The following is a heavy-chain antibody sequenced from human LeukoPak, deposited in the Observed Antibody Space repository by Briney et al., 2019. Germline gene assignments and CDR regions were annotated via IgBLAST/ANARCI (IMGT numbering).Heavy chain of an antibody. CDR1: GFTFSSYG. V-gene: IGHV3-7*01. D-gene: IGHD3-22*01. CDR3: ARGGYDSSDHMGFDY. Sequence: GGSLRLSCAASGFTFSSYGMHWVRQAPGKGLEWVANIKQDGSEKYYVDSVKGRFTISRDNAKNSLYLRMNSLRAEDTAVYYCARGGYDSSDHMGFDYWGQGTLVTVSS. J-gene: IGHJ4*02. CDR2: IKQDGSEK.